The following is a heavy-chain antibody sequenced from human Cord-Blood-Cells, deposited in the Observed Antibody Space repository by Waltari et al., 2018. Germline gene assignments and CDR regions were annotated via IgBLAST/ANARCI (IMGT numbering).Heavy chain of an antibody. D-gene: IGHD4-17*01. CDR2: INPNSGGT. CDR1: GSTFTGYY. J-gene: IGHJ4*02. V-gene: IGHV1-2*04. CDR3: ARARADGDYYYFDY. Sequence: QVQLVQSGAEVKKPGASVKVSCKASGSTFTGYYMPWVRQAPGQGLEWMGWINPNSGGTNYAQKFQGWVTMTRDTSISTAYMELSRLRSDDTAVYYCARARADGDYYYFDYWGQGTLVTVSS.